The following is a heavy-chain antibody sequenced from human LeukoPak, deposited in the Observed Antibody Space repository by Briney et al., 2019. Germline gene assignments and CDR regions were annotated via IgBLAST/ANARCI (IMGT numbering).Heavy chain of an antibody. V-gene: IGHV3-7*03. Sequence: GGSLRLSCAASGFTFSSYWMSWVRQAPGKGLEWVANIKQDGSEKYYVDSVKGRFTISRDNAKNSLYLQMNCLRAEDTAVYYCARDNVVVPAATRACWFDPWGQGTLVTVSS. D-gene: IGHD2-2*01. CDR2: IKQDGSEK. J-gene: IGHJ5*02. CDR1: GFTFSSYW. CDR3: ARDNVVVPAATRACWFDP.